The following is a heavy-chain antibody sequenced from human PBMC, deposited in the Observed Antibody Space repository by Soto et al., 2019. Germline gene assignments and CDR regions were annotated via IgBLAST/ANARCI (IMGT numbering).Heavy chain of an antibody. D-gene: IGHD3-22*01. CDR1: GFTFSNYA. CDR3: AREKFYYDKSGYYSSYFDS. V-gene: IGHV3-23*01. Sequence: EGQVLESVGGLVQPGGSLRLSCGASGFTFSNYAMNWVRQAPGKGLEWVSGISGRGSSTYYADSVKGRFTISRDNSQNTTYLQMNSLRAEYTAVYYCAREKFYYDKSGYYSSYFDSWGQGTPVTVSS. CDR2: ISGRGSST. J-gene: IGHJ4*02.